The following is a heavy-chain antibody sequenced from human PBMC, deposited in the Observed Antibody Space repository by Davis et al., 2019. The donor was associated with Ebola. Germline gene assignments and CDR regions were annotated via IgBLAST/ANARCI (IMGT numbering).Heavy chain of an antibody. V-gene: IGHV1-18*01. J-gene: IGHJ6*02. Sequence: ASVKVSCKASGYTITSYGISWVRQAPGQGLEWMGWISAYNGNTNYAQKLQGRVTMTTDTSTSTAYMELRSLRSDDTAVYYCAREGSSGWYNVYYYYYGMDVWGQGTTVTVSS. CDR1: GYTITSYG. CDR3: AREGSSGWYNVYYYYYGMDV. D-gene: IGHD6-19*01. CDR2: ISAYNGNT.